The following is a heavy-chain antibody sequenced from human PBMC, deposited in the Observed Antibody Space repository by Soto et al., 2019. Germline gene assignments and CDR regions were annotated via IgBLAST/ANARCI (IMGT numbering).Heavy chain of an antibody. CDR2: ISSSSSYT. CDR1: GFTFSDYY. D-gene: IGHD3-10*01. Sequence: PGGSLRLSCAASGFTFSDYYMSWIRQAPGKGLEWVSYISSSSSYTNYADSVKGRFTISRDNAKNSLYLQMNSLRAEDTAVYYCARAPYGGYYFDYWGQGTLVTVSS. CDR3: ARAPYGGYYFDY. V-gene: IGHV3-11*06. J-gene: IGHJ4*02.